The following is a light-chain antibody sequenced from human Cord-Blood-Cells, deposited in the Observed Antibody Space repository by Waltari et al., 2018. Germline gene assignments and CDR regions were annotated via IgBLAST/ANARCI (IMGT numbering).Light chain of an antibody. CDR1: QSVSSN. Sequence: EIVMTQSPATLSVSPGERATLSCRARQSVSSNLAWYQQKPGQAPMLLSYGAATRATGIPARFSGSGSVTEFTLTISSLQSEDFSVYYCQQYNNWPYTFGQGTKLEIK. CDR2: GAA. V-gene: IGKV3-15*01. J-gene: IGKJ2*01. CDR3: QQYNNWPYT.